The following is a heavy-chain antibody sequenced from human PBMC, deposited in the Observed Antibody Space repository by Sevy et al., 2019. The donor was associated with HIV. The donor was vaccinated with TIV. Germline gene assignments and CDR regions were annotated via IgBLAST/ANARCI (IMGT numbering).Heavy chain of an antibody. CDR1: GYTFTSYG. V-gene: IGHV1-18*04. CDR2: ISAYNGNT. CDR3: ARDGSSGSYDYYYYMDV. J-gene: IGHJ6*03. D-gene: IGHD6-19*01. Sequence: ASVKVSCKASGYTFTSYGISWVRQAPGQGLEWMGWISAYNGNTNYAQKLQGRVTMTTDTSTSTAYMELRSLRSDETAVYYCARDGSSGSYDYYYYMDVWGKGTMVTVSS.